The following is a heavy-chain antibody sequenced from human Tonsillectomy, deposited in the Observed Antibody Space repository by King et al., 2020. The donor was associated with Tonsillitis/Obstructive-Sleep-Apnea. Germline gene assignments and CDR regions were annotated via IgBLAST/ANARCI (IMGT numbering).Heavy chain of an antibody. CDR2: IYYSGST. J-gene: IGHJ4*02. CDR3: ARDRCSGGSCYPDY. Sequence: VQLQESGPGLVKPSQTLSLTCTVSGGSISSGGYYWSWIRQHPGKGLEWIGYIYYSGSTYYNPSLKSRVTISVETSKNQFSLKLSSVTAADTAVYYCARDRCSGGSCYPDYWGQGTLVTVSS. D-gene: IGHD2-15*01. CDR1: GGSISSGGYY. V-gene: IGHV4-31*03.